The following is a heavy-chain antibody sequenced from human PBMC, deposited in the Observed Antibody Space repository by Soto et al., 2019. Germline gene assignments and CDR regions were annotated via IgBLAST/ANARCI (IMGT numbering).Heavy chain of an antibody. D-gene: IGHD6-25*01. J-gene: IGHJ5*02. CDR3: ARMYTSGWFDP. CDR2: IYYSGGT. V-gene: IGHV4-59*01. CDR1: GGSISDYY. Sequence: SETLSLTCTVSGGSISDYYWSLIRQPPGKGLEWIGYIYYSGGTDYNPSLKSRVTISVDTSKNQFSLKLSSVTAAGTAVYYCARMYTSGWFDPWGQGTLVTVSS.